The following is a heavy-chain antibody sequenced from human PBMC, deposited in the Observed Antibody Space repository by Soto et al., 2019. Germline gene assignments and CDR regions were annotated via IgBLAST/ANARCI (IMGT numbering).Heavy chain of an antibody. CDR1: GGSISHYY. D-gene: IGHD2-8*01. CDR2: AYYSGSN. V-gene: IGHV4-59*01. CDR3: ARDRSTYGGGGTGEVKENWFDP. J-gene: IGHJ5*02. Sequence: SDTLSLTCTVSGGSISHYYWSWIRQSPGKGLEWIGYAYYSGSNDYNPSLKSRVTMSVATYKNPLPLTMNSVTTADTDVYYCARDRSTYGGGGTGEVKENWFDPWGPGTLVTVS.